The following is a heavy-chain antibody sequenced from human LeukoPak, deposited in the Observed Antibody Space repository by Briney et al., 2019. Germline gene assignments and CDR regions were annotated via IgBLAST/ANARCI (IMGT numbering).Heavy chain of an antibody. Sequence: PSETLSLTCTVSGGSFSSYYWTWIRQPAGKGLEWIGHIYTSGSNNYNPSLKSRVTMSVDTSKNQFSLKMSSVTAADTAVYYCARVLGGYGSGSVGDNWFDSWGQGTLVTVSS. J-gene: IGHJ5*01. CDR2: IYTSGSN. D-gene: IGHD3-10*01. CDR1: GGSFSSYY. V-gene: IGHV4-4*07. CDR3: ARVLGGYGSGSVGDNWFDS.